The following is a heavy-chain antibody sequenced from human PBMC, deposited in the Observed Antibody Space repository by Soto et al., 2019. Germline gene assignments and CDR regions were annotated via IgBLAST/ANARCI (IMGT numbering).Heavy chain of an antibody. Sequence: QITLKESGPPLVKPTQTLTLTCTFSGFSLSTRGVGVGWIRQPPGKALEWLALIYWDDDKRYSPSLKNRLTITRDTSKNPVVLKMANMDSVDTATYYCAHTRWYDCSGYSHFDYWGQGTLVTVSS. D-gene: IGHD3-22*01. J-gene: IGHJ4*02. V-gene: IGHV2-5*02. CDR2: IYWDDDK. CDR3: AHTRWYDCSGYSHFDY. CDR1: GFSLSTRGVG.